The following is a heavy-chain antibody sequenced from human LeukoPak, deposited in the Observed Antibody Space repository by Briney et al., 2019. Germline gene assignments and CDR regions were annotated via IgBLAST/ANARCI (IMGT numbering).Heavy chain of an antibody. V-gene: IGHV3-23*01. J-gene: IGHJ4*02. CDR3: AKRGVGIAAAIDY. CDR2: ISGSGSNT. Sequence: GGSLRLSCAASRFTFSSYAMTWVRQAPGKGLEWVSGISGSGSNTYYADSVKGRFTISRDNSKNTLYLQMNSLRAEDTAVYYCAKRGVGIAAAIDYWGQGTLVTVSS. CDR1: RFTFSSYA. D-gene: IGHD6-13*01.